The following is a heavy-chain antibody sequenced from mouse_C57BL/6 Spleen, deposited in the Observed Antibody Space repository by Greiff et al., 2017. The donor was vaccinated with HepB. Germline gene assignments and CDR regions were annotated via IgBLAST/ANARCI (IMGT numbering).Heavy chain of an antibody. CDR2: FYPGSGSI. V-gene: IGHV1-62-2*01. CDR1: GYTFTEYT. J-gene: IGHJ4*01. CDR3: ARHEGGYYSGSSSAMDY. Sequence: QVQLQQSGAELVKPGASVKLSCKASGYTFTEYTIHWVKQRSGQGLEWIGWFYPGSGSIKYNEKFKDKATLTADKSSSTVYMELSRLTSEDSAVYFCARHEGGYYSGSSSAMDYWGQGTSDTVSS. D-gene: IGHD1-1*01.